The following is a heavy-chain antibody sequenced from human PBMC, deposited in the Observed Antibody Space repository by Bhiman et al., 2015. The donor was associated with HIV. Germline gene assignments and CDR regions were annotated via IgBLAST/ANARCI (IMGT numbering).Heavy chain of an antibody. J-gene: IGHJ4*02. D-gene: IGHD4-23*01. CDR2: ITSSGGTT. CDR1: GITLSNYA. V-gene: IGHV3-23*01. CDR3: AKGDYAGRYWGAGFDS. Sequence: EVQLLESGGGLVQPGGSLRLSCAASGITLSNYAMSWVRQAPGKGLEWVSGITSSGGTTPYSDSVKGRFTISRDTSNNTLYLQMNSLRAEDTAIYYCAKGDYAGRYWGAGFDSWGQGTLVTVSS.